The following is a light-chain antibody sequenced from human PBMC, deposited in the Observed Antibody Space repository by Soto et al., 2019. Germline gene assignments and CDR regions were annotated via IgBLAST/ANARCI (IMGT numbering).Light chain of an antibody. J-gene: IGKJ4*01. V-gene: IGKV3-15*01. CDR2: GAY. CDR1: QSISSN. Sequence: EIVMTQSPATLSVSPGERATLSCRASQSISSNLAWYQQRPGQAPRLLIYGAYTRATGIPARFSGSVSRTEFTLIISSLQSEDFAVYYCQQYNDWPLTFGGGTKVEIK. CDR3: QQYNDWPLT.